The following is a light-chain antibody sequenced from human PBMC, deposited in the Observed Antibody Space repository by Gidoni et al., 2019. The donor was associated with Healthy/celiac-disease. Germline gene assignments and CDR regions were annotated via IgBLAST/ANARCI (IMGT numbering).Light chain of an antibody. CDR1: QSISSY. CDR2: AAS. J-gene: IGKJ2*01. CDR3: QQSYSTPHMYT. Sequence: DIQMTQSPSSLSASVGERVTITCRASQSISSYLNWYQQKPGKAPKLLIYAASSLQSGVPSRFSGSGSGTDFTLTISSLQPEDFATYYCQQSYSTPHMYTFGQGTKLEIK. V-gene: IGKV1-39*01.